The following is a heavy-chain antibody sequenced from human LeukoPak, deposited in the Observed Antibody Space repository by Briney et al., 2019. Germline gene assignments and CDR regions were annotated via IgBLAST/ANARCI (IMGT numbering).Heavy chain of an antibody. J-gene: IGHJ6*03. D-gene: IGHD5-18*01. CDR1: GGSISTYF. V-gene: IGHV4-59*01. CDR3: ARERGYSYGRYYYYYMDV. CDR2: IYYSGST. Sequence: SETLSLTCTVSGGSISTYFWSWIRQPPGKGLEWIGYIYYSGSTNYNPSLKSRVTISLDTSKNQFSLKLSSVTAADTAVYYCARERGYSYGRYYYYYMDVWGKGTTVTISS.